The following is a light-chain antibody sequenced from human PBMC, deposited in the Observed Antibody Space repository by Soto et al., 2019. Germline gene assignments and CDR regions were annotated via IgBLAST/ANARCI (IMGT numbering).Light chain of an antibody. V-gene: IGLV1-44*01. CDR3: STWDDSLNGWV. CDR1: RSNIGSNS. CDR2: RDN. J-gene: IGLJ3*02. Sequence: QSLLTQPPSASLTPGQRVTISCSGSRSNIGSNSVNWYQQVPGTAPKLLIYRDNQRPPGVPDRFSGSKSGTSASLASSGLQSEDEADYYCSTWDDSLNGWVFGGGTKVTVL.